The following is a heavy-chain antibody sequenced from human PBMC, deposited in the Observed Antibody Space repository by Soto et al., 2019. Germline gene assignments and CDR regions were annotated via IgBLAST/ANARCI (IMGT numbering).Heavy chain of an antibody. Sequence: SGPTLVNPTQTLTLTCTFSGFSLSTSGMCVSWIRQPPGKALEWLALIDWDDDKYYSTSLKTRLTISKDTSKNQVVLTMTNMDPVDTASYYCARTRATGIAVAGKGYYYGMDVWGQVSTVTFS. V-gene: IGHV2-70*01. CDR2: IDWDDDK. D-gene: IGHD6-19*01. CDR3: ARTRATGIAVAGKGYYYGMDV. J-gene: IGHJ6*02. CDR1: GFSLSTSGMC.